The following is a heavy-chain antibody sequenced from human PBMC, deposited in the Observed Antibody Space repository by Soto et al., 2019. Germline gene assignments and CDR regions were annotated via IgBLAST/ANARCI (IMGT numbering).Heavy chain of an antibody. CDR2: ISSSSSYI. V-gene: IGHV3-21*01. J-gene: IGHJ6*03. CDR3: ARIVGEYFTIFGVGNYYMDV. CDR1: GFTFSSYS. D-gene: IGHD3-3*01. Sequence: GGSLRLSCAASGFTFSSYSMNWVRQAPGKGLEWVSSISSSSSYIYYADSVKGRFTISRDNAKNSLYLQMNSLRAEDTAVYYCARIVGEYFTIFGVGNYYMDVWGKGTTVTVSS.